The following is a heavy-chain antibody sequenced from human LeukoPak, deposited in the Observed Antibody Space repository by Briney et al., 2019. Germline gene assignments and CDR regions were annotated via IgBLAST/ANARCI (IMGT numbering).Heavy chain of an antibody. CDR3: ARGQEIVVVTIAHWYFDL. Sequence: SETLSLTCTVSGGSISSGDYYWSWIRQPPGKGLEWIGYIYYSGSTYYNPSLKSRVTISVDTSKNQFSLKLSSVTAADTAVYYCARGQEIVVVTIAHWYFDLWGRGTLVTVSS. J-gene: IGHJ2*01. D-gene: IGHD3-22*01. V-gene: IGHV4-30-4*01. CDR2: IYYSGST. CDR1: GGSISSGDYY.